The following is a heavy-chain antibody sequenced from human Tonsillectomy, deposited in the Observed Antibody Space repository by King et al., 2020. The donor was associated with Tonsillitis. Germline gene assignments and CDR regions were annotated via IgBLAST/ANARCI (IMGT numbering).Heavy chain of an antibody. V-gene: IGHV3-49*04. CDR1: GFTYGAYA. J-gene: IGHJ4*02. Sequence: VQLVESGGGLVQPGRSLRLACTASGFTYGAYAISWVRPAPGKGLDGGGFIRSKAYGGTTEYAASVKGRFTISRDDSKSIAYLQMNSLKTEDTAVYYCTRVVGLYYALDYWGQGTLVTVSS. CDR2: IRSKAYGGTT. CDR3: TRVVGLYYALDY. D-gene: IGHD3-10*01.